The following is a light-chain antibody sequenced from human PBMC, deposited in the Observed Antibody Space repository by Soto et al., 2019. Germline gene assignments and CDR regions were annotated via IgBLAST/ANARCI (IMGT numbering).Light chain of an antibody. CDR3: QQSDGTPYT. J-gene: IGKJ2*01. CDR2: SAS. V-gene: IGKV1-39*01. CDR1: QSISNF. Sequence: DIQMTQSPSSLSASVGERVTITCRTSQSISNFLNWYQQKPGKAPKLLIYSASNLESGVPSRFSGSGSGTDVTLTISRLQTEDFATYYWQQSDGTPYTFGQGTKLEIK.